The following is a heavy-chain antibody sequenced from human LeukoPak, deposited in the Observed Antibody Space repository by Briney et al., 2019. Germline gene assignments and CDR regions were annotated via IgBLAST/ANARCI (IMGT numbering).Heavy chain of an antibody. CDR2: INTDSGAT. D-gene: IGHD6-19*01. Sequence: ASVKVSCKASGYTFTGYYMHWVRQAPGHGLDYMGWINTDSGATNYAQNFQGRVTMTRDTSISTAYMELSRLRSDDTAVYYCARGSRTGWYYFDYWGQGTLVTVSS. CDR3: ARGSRTGWYYFDY. J-gene: IGHJ4*02. V-gene: IGHV1-2*02. CDR1: GYTFTGYY.